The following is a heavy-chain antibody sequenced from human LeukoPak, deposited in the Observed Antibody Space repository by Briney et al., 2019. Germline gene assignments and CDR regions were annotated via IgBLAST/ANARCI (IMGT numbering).Heavy chain of an antibody. V-gene: IGHV3-21*01. CDR3: ARDKGGIDGAFDI. Sequence: GGSLRLSCTVSGFTVSSNSWSWVRQAPGKGLEWVSSISSSSSYIYYADSVKGRFTISRDNAKNSLYLQMNSLRAEDTAVYYCARDKGGIDGAFDIWGQGTMVTVSS. J-gene: IGHJ3*02. CDR1: GFTVSSNS. D-gene: IGHD5-24*01. CDR2: ISSSSSYI.